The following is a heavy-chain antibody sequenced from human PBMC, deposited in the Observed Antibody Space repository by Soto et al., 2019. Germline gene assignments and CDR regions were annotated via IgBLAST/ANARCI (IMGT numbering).Heavy chain of an antibody. CDR3: ARWDAHPHNRFDS. V-gene: IGHV4-28*01. Sequence: SETLSLTCTVSGYTITTGSWWGWIRQPPGEGLEWIGHMHYGGSTYYNPSLKSRVTMSVDTSKNQVSLEVRSVTAVDTAVYYCARWDAHPHNRFDSWGQGTLVTVSS. J-gene: IGHJ5*01. CDR2: MHYGGST. D-gene: IGHD1-26*01. CDR1: GYTITTGSW.